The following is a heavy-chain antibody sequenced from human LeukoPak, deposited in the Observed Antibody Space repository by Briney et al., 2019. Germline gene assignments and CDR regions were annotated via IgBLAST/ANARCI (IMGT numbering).Heavy chain of an antibody. D-gene: IGHD3-10*01. V-gene: IGHV3-7*01. J-gene: IGHJ4*02. Sequence: PGGSLRLSCEASGFTFNNYWMSWFRQAPGKGLEWVANIKQDESEKNYVDSVKGRFTISRDNVKKSLYLQMNSLRAEDTAVYSCARVNDYDSGSLYRPIDYWGQGTLVTVSS. CDR2: IKQDESEK. CDR1: GFTFNNYW. CDR3: ARVNDYDSGSLYRPIDY.